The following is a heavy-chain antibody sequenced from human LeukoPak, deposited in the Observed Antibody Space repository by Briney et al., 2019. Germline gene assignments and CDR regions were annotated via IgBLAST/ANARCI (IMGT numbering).Heavy chain of an antibody. CDR3: VKYSSGWN. Sequence: GGSLRLSCAASGFTLSSNWMHWVRQAPGRGLVWVSRINNDGSSTSYADSVKGRFTISRDNAKDTLFLQMNSLRAEDTAVYYCVKYSSGWNWGQGTLVTVSS. CDR1: GFTLSSNW. D-gene: IGHD6-19*01. CDR2: INNDGSST. V-gene: IGHV3-74*01. J-gene: IGHJ4*02.